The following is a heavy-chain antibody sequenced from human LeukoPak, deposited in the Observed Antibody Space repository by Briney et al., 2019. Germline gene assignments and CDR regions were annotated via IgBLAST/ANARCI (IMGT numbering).Heavy chain of an antibody. D-gene: IGHD1-26*01. J-gene: IGHJ3*01. V-gene: IGHV3-7*04. CDR3: TGDTTPLDRVDAYDV. Sequence: GSLRLSCEASGFTFGTYWMSWFRQAPGKGLEWVANIKRDGSGKHYTDSVEGRFTISRDNAKNLLFLQMFSLRGDDKAVYYCTGDTTPLDRVDAYDVWGQGTMVTVSS. CDR2: IKRDGSGK. CDR1: GFTFGTYW.